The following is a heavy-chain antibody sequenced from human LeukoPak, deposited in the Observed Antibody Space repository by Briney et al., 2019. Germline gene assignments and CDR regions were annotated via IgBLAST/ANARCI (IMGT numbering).Heavy chain of an antibody. Sequence: SETLSLTCAVYGGSFSGYYWSWIRQPPGKGLEWIGEINHSGSTNYNPSLKSRVTISVDTSKNQFSLKLSSVAAADTAVYYCAIPGYCSSTSCYVYAFDIWGQGTMVTVSS. J-gene: IGHJ3*02. CDR2: INHSGST. CDR1: GGSFSGYY. D-gene: IGHD2-2*01. CDR3: AIPGYCSSTSCYVYAFDI. V-gene: IGHV4-34*01.